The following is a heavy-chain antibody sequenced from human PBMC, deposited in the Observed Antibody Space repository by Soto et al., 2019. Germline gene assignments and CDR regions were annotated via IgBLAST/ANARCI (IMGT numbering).Heavy chain of an antibody. Sequence: GGSLRLSCAASGFTFSSYWMSWVRQAPGKGLEWVANIKQDGSEKYYVDSVKGRFTISRDNAENSLYLQMNSLRAEDTAVYYCARAITIFGVVTQILFDYWGQGTLVTVSS. J-gene: IGHJ4*02. CDR3: ARAITIFGVVTQILFDY. D-gene: IGHD3-3*01. V-gene: IGHV3-7*03. CDR2: IKQDGSEK. CDR1: GFTFSSYW.